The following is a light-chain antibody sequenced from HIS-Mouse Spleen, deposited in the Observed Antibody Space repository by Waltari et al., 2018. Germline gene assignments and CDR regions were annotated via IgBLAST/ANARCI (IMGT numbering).Light chain of an antibody. CDR2: DAS. J-gene: IGKJ2*01. V-gene: IGKV3-11*01. CDR1: QSVSSY. Sequence: DIVLTQSPATLSLSPGERATISCRASQSVSSYLAWYQQKPGQAPRLLIYDASNRATGIPARFSGSGSGTDFTLTISSLEPEDFAVYYCQQRSNWPHTFGQGTKLEIK. CDR3: QQRSNWPHT.